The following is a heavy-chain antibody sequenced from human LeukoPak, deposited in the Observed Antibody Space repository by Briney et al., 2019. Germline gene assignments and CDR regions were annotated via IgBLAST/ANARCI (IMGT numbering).Heavy chain of an antibody. V-gene: IGHV4-34*01. D-gene: IGHD6-13*01. J-gene: IGHJ5*02. CDR3: ARGDSSSWYGGLGVTGFDP. CDR1: GGSFSGYY. Sequence: PSETLSLTCAVSGGSFSGYYWTWIRQPPGKGLEWIGEINHSGSTNYNPSLKSRVTISVDTSKNQFSLKLSSVTAADTAVYYCARGDSSSWYGGLGVTGFDPWGQGTLVTVSS. CDR2: INHSGST.